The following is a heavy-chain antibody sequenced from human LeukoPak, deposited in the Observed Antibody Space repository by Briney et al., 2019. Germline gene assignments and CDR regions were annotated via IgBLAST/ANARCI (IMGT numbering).Heavy chain of an antibody. CDR2: INTNTGNP. J-gene: IGHJ6*03. Sequence: ASVKVSCKASGYTFTSYAMNWVRQAPGQGLEWMGWINTNTGNPTYAQGFTGRFVFSLDTSVSTAYLQISSLKAEDTAVYYCARVDILTGYYYYYYMDVWGKGTTVTVSS. CDR1: GYTFTSYA. CDR3: ARVDILTGYYYYYYMDV. D-gene: IGHD3-9*01. V-gene: IGHV7-4-1*02.